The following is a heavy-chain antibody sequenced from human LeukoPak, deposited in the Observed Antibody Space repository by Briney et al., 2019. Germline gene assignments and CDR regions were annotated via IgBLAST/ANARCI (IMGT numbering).Heavy chain of an antibody. CDR2: TSVYSSNT. V-gene: IGHV1-18*01. J-gene: IGHJ4*02. D-gene: IGHD2-2*02. Sequence: ASVKVSCKASGYNISNNGISWVRQAPGQGLEWMGWTSVYSSNTNSAQNLQGRVTMTTDTSTSTAYMELRSLRSDDTAVYYCARMGCSSASCYTLDYWGQGTLVTVSS. CDR3: ARMGCSSASCYTLDY. CDR1: GYNISNNG.